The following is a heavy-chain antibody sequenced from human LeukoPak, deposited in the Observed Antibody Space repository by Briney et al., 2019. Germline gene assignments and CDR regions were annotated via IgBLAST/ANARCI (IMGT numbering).Heavy chain of an antibody. CDR1: GITFTKAW. CDR3: TTDHLNNSGSGSYCGDN. V-gene: IGHV3-15*01. J-gene: IGHJ4*03. CDR2: IKSKTDGDTA. D-gene: IGHD3-10*01. Sequence: GGSLTLSCAASGITFTKAWMSCVRQAPGKELEWVVRIKSKTDGDTADFAAPVTGTFTISRDDAINTLCLQMNRLKTEYSAVYYSTTDHLNNSGSGSYCGDNWGQGTLVTVSS.